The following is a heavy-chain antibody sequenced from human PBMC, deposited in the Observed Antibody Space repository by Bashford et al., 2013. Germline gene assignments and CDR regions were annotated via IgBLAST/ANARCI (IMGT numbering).Heavy chain of an antibody. D-gene: IGHD2-8*01. V-gene: IGHV1-18*01. CDR2: ISAYNGNT. CDR3: ARVFRRHRDIVLMVYAQSFDY. Sequence: GPSVKVSCKASGYTFTSYGISWVRQAPGQGLEWMGWISAYNGNTNYAQKLQGRVTMTTDTSTSTAYMELRSLRSDDTAVYYCARVFRRHRDIVLMVYAQSFDYWGQGTLVTVSS. J-gene: IGHJ4*02. CDR1: GYTFTSYG.